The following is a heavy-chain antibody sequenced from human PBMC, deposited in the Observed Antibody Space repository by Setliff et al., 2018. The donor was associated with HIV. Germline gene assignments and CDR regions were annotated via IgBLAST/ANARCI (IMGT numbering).Heavy chain of an antibody. CDR1: VESFSSSDY. D-gene: IGHD6-19*01. Sequence: PSETLSLTCAVYVESFSSSDYWVWIRQPPGKGLEWIGSIYYSGSVYYNPSLQSRVTISVDTPSNQFSLKLSSVTAADTALYYCARQNSGWGVGLYYFDYWGQGTLVTVSS. J-gene: IGHJ4*02. CDR3: ARQNSGWGVGLYYFDY. CDR2: IYYSGSV. V-gene: IGHV4-39*01.